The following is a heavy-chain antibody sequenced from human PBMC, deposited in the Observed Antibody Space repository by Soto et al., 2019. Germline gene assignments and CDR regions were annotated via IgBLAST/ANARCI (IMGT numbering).Heavy chain of an antibody. Sequence: GASVKVSCKASGYTFITYAVHWVRQAPGQRLEWMGRIGAGNGNTRYSQKFQGRVTITRDTSASTVYMELSSLNSEDTAVFYCARDRHYYDSSGSSYYFDYWGQGTLVTVSS. V-gene: IGHV1-3*01. CDR1: GYTFITYA. D-gene: IGHD3-22*01. J-gene: IGHJ4*02. CDR3: ARDRHYYDSSGSSYYFDY. CDR2: IGAGNGNT.